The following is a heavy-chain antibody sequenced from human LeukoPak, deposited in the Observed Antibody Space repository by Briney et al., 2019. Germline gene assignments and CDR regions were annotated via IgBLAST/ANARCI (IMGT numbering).Heavy chain of an antibody. CDR3: ARVPPYCPTTSCYAPFDH. Sequence: ASVKVSCKASGYTFTSYGISWVRQAPGQGLEWMGWISAYNGNTNYAQKLQGRVTMTTDTSTSTAYMELRSLRSDDTAVYYCARVPPYCPTTSCYAPFDHWGQGTLVTVSS. CDR1: GYTFTSYG. CDR2: ISAYNGNT. V-gene: IGHV1-18*01. J-gene: IGHJ5*02. D-gene: IGHD2-2*01.